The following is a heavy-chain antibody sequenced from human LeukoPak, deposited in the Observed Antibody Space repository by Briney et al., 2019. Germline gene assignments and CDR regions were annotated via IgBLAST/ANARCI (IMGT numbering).Heavy chain of an antibody. D-gene: IGHD3-9*01. CDR2: INHSGST. CDR1: GGSFSGYC. V-gene: IGHV4-34*01. Sequence: PSETLSLTCAVYGGSFSGYCWSWIRQPPGKGLEWIGEINHSGSTNYNPSLKSRVTISVDTSKNQFSLKLSSVTAADTAVYYCARLRCYDILTGYYRRNYFDYWGQGTMVTVSS. J-gene: IGHJ4*02. CDR3: ARLRCYDILTGYYRRNYFDY.